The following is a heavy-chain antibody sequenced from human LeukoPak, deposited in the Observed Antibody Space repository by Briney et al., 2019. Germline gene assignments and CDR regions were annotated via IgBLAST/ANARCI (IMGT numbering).Heavy chain of an antibody. Sequence: GGSLRLSCAASGFTFSTYGMNWVRQAPGKGLEWVSGLSGSGGSTYYADSVQGRFSISRDNSKNTLYLQMNSLRAEDTAVYYCAKDGAGSQSYCSSTSCYVDYWGQGTLVTVSS. CDR2: LSGSGGST. CDR3: AKDGAGSQSYCSSTSCYVDY. V-gene: IGHV3-23*01. J-gene: IGHJ4*02. CDR1: GFTFSTYG. D-gene: IGHD2-2*01.